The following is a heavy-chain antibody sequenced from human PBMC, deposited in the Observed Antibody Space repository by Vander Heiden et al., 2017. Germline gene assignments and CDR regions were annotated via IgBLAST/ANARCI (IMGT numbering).Heavy chain of an antibody. J-gene: IGHJ6*02. CDR1: GGSISSYY. Sequence: QVQLQESGPGLVKPSETLSLTCTVSGGSISSYYWSWIRQPAGKGLEWIGRIYTSGSTNYNPSLKSRVTMSVDTSKNQFSLKLSSVTAADTAVYYCAREATIFGVVELGGVYYGMDVWGQGTTVTVSS. CDR3: AREATIFGVVELGGVYYGMDV. V-gene: IGHV4-4*07. CDR2: IYTSGST. D-gene: IGHD3-3*01.